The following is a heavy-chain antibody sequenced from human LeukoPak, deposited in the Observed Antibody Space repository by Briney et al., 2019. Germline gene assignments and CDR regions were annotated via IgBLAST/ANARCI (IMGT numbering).Heavy chain of an antibody. CDR1: AYTTSSYH. D-gene: IGHD2-15*01. Sequence: ASVKVSCKASAYTTSSYHVRWVRQAPGQGLEWMGWINTYDGNTNYAQNFQGRVAMTTDTSTSTAYMELRSLRSDDTAVYYCARDFATWYFDYWGQGTLVTVSS. J-gene: IGHJ4*02. CDR3: ARDFATWYFDY. V-gene: IGHV1-18*04. CDR2: INTYDGNT.